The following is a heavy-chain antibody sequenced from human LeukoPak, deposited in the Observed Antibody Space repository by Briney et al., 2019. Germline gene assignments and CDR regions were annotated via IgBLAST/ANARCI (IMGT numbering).Heavy chain of an antibody. CDR3: ARDRRNYYGSGSYDY. J-gene: IGHJ4*02. CDR1: GGSISSYY. D-gene: IGHD3-10*01. CDR2: IYYSGST. Sequence: SETLSLTCTVSGGSISSYYWSWIRQPPGKGLEWIGYIYYSGSTNYNPSLKSRVTISVDTSKNQFSLKLSSVTAADTAVYYCARDRRNYYGSGSYDYWGQGTLVTVSS. V-gene: IGHV4-59*01.